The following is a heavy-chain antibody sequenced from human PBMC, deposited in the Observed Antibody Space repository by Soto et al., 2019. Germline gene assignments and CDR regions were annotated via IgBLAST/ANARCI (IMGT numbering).Heavy chain of an antibody. Sequence: QVQLVQSGAEVKKPGSSVKVSCKASGGTFGNHAISWVRQAPGQGLEWLGGIIPVLGVGDNAQNFQGRVTITADASTSTAYLELSSLRSEDKALYYCAREAGYTYGYVFDYWGQGTLVTVSS. CDR1: GGTFGNHA. CDR3: AREAGYTYGYVFDY. D-gene: IGHD5-18*01. CDR2: IIPVLGVG. J-gene: IGHJ4*02. V-gene: IGHV1-69*01.